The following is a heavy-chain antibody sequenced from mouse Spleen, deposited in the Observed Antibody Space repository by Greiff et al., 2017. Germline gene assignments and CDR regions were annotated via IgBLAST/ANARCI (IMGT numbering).Heavy chain of an antibody. D-gene: IGHD1-1*01. V-gene: IGHV1-4*01. CDR1: GYTFTSYT. CDR2: INPSSGYT. CDR3: ASYYYGSSRYAMDY. Sequence: LVESGAELARPGASVKMSCKASGYTFTSYTMHWVKQRPGQGLEWIGYINPSSGYTKYNQKFKDKATLTADKSSSTAYMQLSSLTSEDSAVYYCASYYYGSSRYAMDYWGQGTSVTVSS. J-gene: IGHJ4*01.